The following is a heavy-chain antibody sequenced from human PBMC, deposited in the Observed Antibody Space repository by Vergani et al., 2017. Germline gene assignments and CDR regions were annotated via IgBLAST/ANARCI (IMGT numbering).Heavy chain of an antibody. CDR2: INPNSGGT. CDR3: ARADTYYYGSGSFYGLDY. Sequence: QVQLVQSGAEVKKPGASVKVSCKASGYTFTGYYMHWVRQAPGQGLGWMGWINPNSGGTNYAQKFQGRVTMTRDTSISTAYMELSRLRSDDTAVYYCARADTYYYGSGSFYGLDYWGQGTLVTVSA. D-gene: IGHD3-10*01. V-gene: IGHV1-2*02. CDR1: GYTFTGYY. J-gene: IGHJ4*02.